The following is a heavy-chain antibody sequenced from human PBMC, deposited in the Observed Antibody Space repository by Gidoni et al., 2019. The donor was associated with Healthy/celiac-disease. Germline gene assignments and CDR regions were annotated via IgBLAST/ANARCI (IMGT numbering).Heavy chain of an antibody. D-gene: IGHD6-13*01. J-gene: IGHJ4*02. CDR3: ARRSSPIYYFDY. V-gene: IGHV4-34*01. Sequence: QVQLQQWGAVLLKPSETLSLTSALYGGSFSGYYWRWIRQPPGEGLEWIWEINHSGSTNYNPSLKSRVTISVDTSKNQFSLKLSSVTAADTAVYYCARRSSPIYYFDYWGQGTLVTVSS. CDR1: GGSFSGYY. CDR2: INHSGST.